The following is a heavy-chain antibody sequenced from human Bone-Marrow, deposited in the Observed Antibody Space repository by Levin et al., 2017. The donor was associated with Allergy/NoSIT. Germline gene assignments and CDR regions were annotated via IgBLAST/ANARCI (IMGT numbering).Heavy chain of an antibody. J-gene: IGHJ3*02. V-gene: IGHV3-7*01. CDR2: IKQDGSEK. D-gene: IGHD1-1*01. CDR1: GFTFSSYW. Sequence: GESLKISCAASGFTFSSYWMSWVRQAPGKGLEWVANIKQDGSEKYYVDSVKGRFTISRDNAKNSLYLQMNSLRAEDTAVYYCARVQLERRYEAFDIWGQGTMVTVSS. CDR3: ARVQLERRYEAFDI.